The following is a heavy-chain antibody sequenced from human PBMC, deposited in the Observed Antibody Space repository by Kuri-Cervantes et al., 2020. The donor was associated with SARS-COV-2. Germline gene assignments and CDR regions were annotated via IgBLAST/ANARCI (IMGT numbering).Heavy chain of an antibody. CDR2: ISYDGSNK. CDR1: GFTFSSYG. V-gene: IGHV3-30*03. J-gene: IGHJ4*02. Sequence: GGSLRLCCAASGFTFSSYGMHWVRQAPGKGLEWVAVISYDGSNKYYADSVKGRFTISRDNSKNTLYLQMNSLRAEDTAVYYCARGGGYDFWSGFDYWGQGTLVTVSS. D-gene: IGHD3-3*01. CDR3: ARGGGYDFWSGFDY.